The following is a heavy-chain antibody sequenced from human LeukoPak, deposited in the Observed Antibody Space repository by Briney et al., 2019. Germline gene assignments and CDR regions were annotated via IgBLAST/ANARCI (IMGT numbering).Heavy chain of an antibody. CDR1: GGSFSGYY. CDR3: ARGPRVITMVRGVIRHAFDI. V-gene: IGHV4-34*01. J-gene: IGHJ3*02. CDR2: INHSGST. Sequence: PSETLSLTCAVYGGSFSGYYWSWIRQPPGKGLEWIGEINHSGSTNYNPSLKSRVTISVDTSKNQFSLKLSSVTAADTAVYYCARGPRVITMVRGVIRHAFDIWGQGTMVTVSS. D-gene: IGHD3-10*01.